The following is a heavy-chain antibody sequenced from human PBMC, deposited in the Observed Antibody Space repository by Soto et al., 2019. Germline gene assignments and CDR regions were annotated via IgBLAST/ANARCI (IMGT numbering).Heavy chain of an antibody. CDR1: GGSISSGGYY. D-gene: IGHD3-10*01. Sequence: SETLSLTCTVSGGSISSGGYYWSWIRQHPGKGLEWIGYIYYSGSTYYNPSLKSRVTISVDTSKNQFSLKLSSVTAADTAVYYCARGGYYGSGSYYYYGMDVWGQGTTVTV. V-gene: IGHV4-31*03. CDR3: ARGGYYGSGSYYYYGMDV. CDR2: IYYSGST. J-gene: IGHJ6*02.